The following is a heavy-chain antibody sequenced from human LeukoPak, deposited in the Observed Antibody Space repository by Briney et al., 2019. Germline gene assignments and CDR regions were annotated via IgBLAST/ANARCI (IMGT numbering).Heavy chain of an antibody. Sequence: SCKASGYTFTSYGISWVRQAPGKGLEWVSAISGSGGSTYYADSVKGRFTISRDNSKNTLYLQMNSLRAEDTAVYYCAKDREYSSGWYWNYFDYWGQGTLVTVSS. CDR1: GYTFTSYG. CDR2: ISGSGGST. D-gene: IGHD6-19*01. J-gene: IGHJ4*02. V-gene: IGHV3-23*01. CDR3: AKDREYSSGWYWNYFDY.